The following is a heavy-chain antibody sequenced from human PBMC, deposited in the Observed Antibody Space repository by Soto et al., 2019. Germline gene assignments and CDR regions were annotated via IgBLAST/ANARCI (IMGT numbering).Heavy chain of an antibody. J-gene: IGHJ6*02. CDR2: INHSGST. CDR1: GGSFSGYY. V-gene: IGHV4-34*01. Sequence: PSETLSLTCAVYGGSFSGYYWSWIRQPPGKGLEWIGEINHSGSTNYNPSLKSRVTISVDTSKNQFSLKLSSVTAADTAVYYCARGCRDYDFWSGYYRSYYYYGMDVWGQGTTGTVS. D-gene: IGHD3-3*01. CDR3: ARGCRDYDFWSGYYRSYYYYGMDV.